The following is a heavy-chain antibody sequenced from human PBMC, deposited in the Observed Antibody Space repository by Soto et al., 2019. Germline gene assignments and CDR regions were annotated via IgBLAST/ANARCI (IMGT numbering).Heavy chain of an antibody. CDR1: GFTFNIYA. D-gene: IGHD4-17*01. J-gene: IGHJ6*02. V-gene: IGHV3-30-3*01. CDR2: ISFDGTKK. CDR3: AREDDYGYRYINYGLDV. Sequence: GGSLRLSCAASGFTFNIYALHWVRQAPGKGLGWVAVISFDGTKKYYSDSVKGRFTISRDNLKNTLYLQMNNLRVEDAALYFCAREDDYGYRYINYGLDVWGQGTTVTVSS.